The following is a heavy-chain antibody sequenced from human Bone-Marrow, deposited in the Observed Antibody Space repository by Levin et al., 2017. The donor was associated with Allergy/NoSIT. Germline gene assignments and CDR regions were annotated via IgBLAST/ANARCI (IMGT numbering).Heavy chain of an antibody. CDR2: IWYDGSNK. V-gene: IGHV3-33*01. CDR3: ARAPPPPSLWFGELLTFDY. J-gene: IGHJ4*02. Sequence: GGSLRLSCAASGFTFSSYGMHWVRQAPGKGLEWVAVIWYDGSNKYYADSVKGRFTISRDNSKNTLYLQMNSLRAEDTAVYYCARAPPPPSLWFGELLTFDYWGQGTLVTVSS. D-gene: IGHD3-10*01. CDR1: GFTFSSYG.